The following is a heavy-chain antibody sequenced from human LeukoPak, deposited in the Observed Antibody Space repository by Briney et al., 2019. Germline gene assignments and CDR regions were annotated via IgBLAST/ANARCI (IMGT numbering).Heavy chain of an antibody. CDR3: ARGPTRGNSFDY. Sequence: GGSLRLSCAASGFTFSSYSMNWVRQDPRKGLVWVSRINGDGRNINYADSVRGRFTISRDNAKNSLYLQMNSLRAEDTAVYYCARGPTRGNSFDYWGQGTLVTVSS. V-gene: IGHV3-74*01. D-gene: IGHD2-8*02. CDR1: GFTFSSYS. CDR2: INGDGRNI. J-gene: IGHJ4*02.